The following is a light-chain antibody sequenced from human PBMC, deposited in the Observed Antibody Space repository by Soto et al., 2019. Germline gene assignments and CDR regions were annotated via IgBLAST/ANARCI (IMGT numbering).Light chain of an antibody. CDR1: QSVRSNY. CDR2: GAS. V-gene: IGKV3D-20*02. Sequence: EIVLSQSPATLSLSPGERATLSCRASQSVRSNYLAWYQQKPGQAPRLLIYGASNRATGIPDRFSGSGSGTDFTLTISSLEPEDFAIYYCQLRYNWPPTWTFGQGTKVDIK. CDR3: QLRYNWPPTWT. J-gene: IGKJ1*01.